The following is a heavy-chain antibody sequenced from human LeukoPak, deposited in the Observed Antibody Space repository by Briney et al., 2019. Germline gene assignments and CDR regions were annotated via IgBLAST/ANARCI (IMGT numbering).Heavy chain of an antibody. V-gene: IGHV3-21*01. CDR3: ARDSSGDLDY. Sequence: PGGSLRLSCAASGFTFSSYSMNWVRQDPGKGLEWVSSISSSSSYIYYADSVKGRFTISRDNAKNSLYLQMNSLRAEDTAVYYCARDSSGDLDYWGQGTLVTVSS. J-gene: IGHJ4*02. D-gene: IGHD6-25*01. CDR1: GFTFSSYS. CDR2: ISSSSSYI.